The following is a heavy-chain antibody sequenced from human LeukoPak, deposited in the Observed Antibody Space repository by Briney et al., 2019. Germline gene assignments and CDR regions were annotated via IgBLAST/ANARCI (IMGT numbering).Heavy chain of an antibody. Sequence: SETLSLTCTVSGDSIHSVYYYWGWIRQSPGKGLEWFGSIYFDGETSYSPSLKSRLIISIDTSKNQFSLNLTSVTAADTALYYCARHRKSARNYLYYYVDVWGKGTTVTVSS. CDR1: GDSIHSVYYY. D-gene: IGHD6-6*01. V-gene: IGHV4-39*01. CDR3: ARHRKSARNYLYYYVDV. J-gene: IGHJ6*03. CDR2: IYFDGET.